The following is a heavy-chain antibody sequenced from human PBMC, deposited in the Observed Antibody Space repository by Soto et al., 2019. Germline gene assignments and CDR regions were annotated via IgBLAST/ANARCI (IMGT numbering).Heavy chain of an antibody. Sequence: EVQLVESGGGLVQPGGSLRVSCAASGFTFSNYTMNWVRQAPGKGLEWVSAISSSSLYIYYADSVKGRFTISRDTAKNSMYLQMNSLGAEDTAVYYCARANYDFWSGYSNYFGMDVWGQGTTVTVSS. D-gene: IGHD3-3*01. J-gene: IGHJ6*02. CDR1: GFTFSNYT. CDR2: ISSSSLYI. V-gene: IGHV3-21*01. CDR3: ARANYDFWSGYSNYFGMDV.